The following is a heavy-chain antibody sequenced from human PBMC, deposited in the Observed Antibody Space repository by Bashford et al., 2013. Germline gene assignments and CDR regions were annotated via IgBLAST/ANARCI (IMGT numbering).Heavy chain of an antibody. CDR1: GFMFSSYS. Sequence: GSLRLSCVASGFMFSSYSMNWVRQAPGKGPEWISYIGIGSATMYYADSVRGRFTISRDDANNSLYLQLNGLRADDTAVYYCVRDHHYAFDYWGQGTWSPSPQ. D-gene: IGHD3-16*01. CDR3: VRDHHYAFDY. J-gene: IGHJ4*02. V-gene: IGHV3-48*01. CDR2: IGIGSATM.